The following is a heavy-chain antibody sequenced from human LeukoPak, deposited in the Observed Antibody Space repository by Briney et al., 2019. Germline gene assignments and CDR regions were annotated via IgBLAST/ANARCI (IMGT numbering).Heavy chain of an antibody. D-gene: IGHD5-24*01. CDR1: GFTFGDYA. CDR3: TRAEMATTSFDS. CDR2: IRGKAYSGTT. J-gene: IGHJ4*02. Sequence: PGGSLRLSCTTSGFTFGDYAMGWVRQAPGKGLEWVSFIRGKAYSGTTEYAASVKRRFTISRDNSKNIAYLQMNSLKTEDTAVYYCTRAEMATTSFDSWGPGTPVIVSS. V-gene: IGHV3-49*04.